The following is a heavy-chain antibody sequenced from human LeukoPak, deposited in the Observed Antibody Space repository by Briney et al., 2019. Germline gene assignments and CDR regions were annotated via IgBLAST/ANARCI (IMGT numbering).Heavy chain of an antibody. J-gene: IGHJ4*02. V-gene: IGHV4-39*01. CDR3: VRLYYYDASRPPL. Sequence: SETLSLTCTASGGFISNSNYYWGWNRQPPGKGLDWIVNIYYTGRTYYNSALNSRLTISVDASKNQFSLRLTSLTAADTAVYYCVRLYYYDASRPPLWGRETRVSVFS. CDR2: IYYTGRT. CDR1: GGFISNSNYY. D-gene: IGHD3-22*01.